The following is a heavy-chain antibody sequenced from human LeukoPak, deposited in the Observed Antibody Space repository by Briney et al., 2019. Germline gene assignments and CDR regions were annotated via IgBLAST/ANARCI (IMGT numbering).Heavy chain of an antibody. CDR2: INHSGST. V-gene: IGHV4-34*01. D-gene: IGHD3-10*01. J-gene: IGHJ4*02. CDR3: ARAYYYGSGSRQKSYYFDY. Sequence: SETLTLTCAVYGGSFSGCYWSWIRQPPGKGLEWIGEINHSGSTNYNPSLKSRVTISVDTSKNQFSLKLSSVTAADTAVYYCARAYYYGSGSRQKSYYFDYWGQGTLVTVSS. CDR1: GGSFSGCY.